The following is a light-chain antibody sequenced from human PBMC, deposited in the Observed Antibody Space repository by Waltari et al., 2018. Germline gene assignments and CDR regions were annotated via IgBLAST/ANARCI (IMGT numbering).Light chain of an antibody. Sequence: DIVMTQYPLYLPVPPGEPASISCRSSQSLLHSNGFNYLDWYLQKPGQSPQLLIYLGSNRASGVPDRFSGSGSGTDFTLKISSVEAEDVGVYYCMQALQTPLTFGGGTKVEIK. V-gene: IGKV2-28*01. CDR3: MQALQTPLT. CDR2: LGS. J-gene: IGKJ4*01. CDR1: QSLLHSNGFNY.